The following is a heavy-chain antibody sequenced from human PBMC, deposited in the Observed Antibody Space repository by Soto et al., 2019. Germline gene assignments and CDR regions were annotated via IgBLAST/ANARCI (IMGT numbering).Heavy chain of an antibody. CDR2: ISGSGGST. J-gene: IGHJ3*02. Sequence: GGPLRLPCTASGFTIRSHAMSWVRQAPGKGLEWVSAISGSGGSTYYADSVKGRFTISRDNSKNTLYLQMNSLRAEDTAVYYCAKNSGVDAFDIWGQGTMVTVSS. V-gene: IGHV3-23*01. CDR1: GFTIRSHA. CDR3: AKNSGVDAFDI.